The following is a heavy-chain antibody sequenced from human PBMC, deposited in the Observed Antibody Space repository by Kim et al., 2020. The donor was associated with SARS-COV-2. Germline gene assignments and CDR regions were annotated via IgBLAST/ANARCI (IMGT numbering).Heavy chain of an antibody. CDR2: ISYSGHP. CDR1: CGFISSGDSY. V-gene: IGHV4-31*03. D-gene: IGHD6-19*01. CDR3: PRTFSSGWDSFDY. Sequence: SETLSLTCNVSCGFISSGDSYCSWIRQHSGKGLEWIGYISYSGHPYYNPSLTRSVTISEDTPKNQFSLNLASVTAAHTPVYYCPRTFSSGWDSFDYWGQ. J-gene: IGHJ4*02.